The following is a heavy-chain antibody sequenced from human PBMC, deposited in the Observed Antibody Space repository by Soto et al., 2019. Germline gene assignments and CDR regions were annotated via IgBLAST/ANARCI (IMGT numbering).Heavy chain of an antibody. CDR1: GASLSPNY. V-gene: IGHV4-59*08. CDR3: ARLGAFYQALDS. J-gene: IGHJ4*02. Sequence: QVQLQESGPGLVKPSETLSLRCSVSGASLSPNYWSWIRQPPGKGLEWIGYSYYAGTTTYNPSLKSRLTISLNTSTNEVSLELTSVTAADTAVYYCARLGAFYQALDSWGQGTLVTVSS. CDR2: SYYAGTT. D-gene: IGHD2-2*01.